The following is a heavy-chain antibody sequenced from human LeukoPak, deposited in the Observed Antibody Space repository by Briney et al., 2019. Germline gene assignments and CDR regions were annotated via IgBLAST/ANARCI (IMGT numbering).Heavy chain of an antibody. Sequence: PSETLSLTCTVSGDSISSSTYYWGWIRQPPGKGLEWIGSMYYSGNTYYNPSLKSRVTISVDTSKNQFSLKLSSVTAADTAVYYCARPKVRGVIGYFDYWGQGTLVTVSS. V-gene: IGHV4-39*01. CDR3: ARPKVRGVIGYFDY. CDR2: MYYSGNT. D-gene: IGHD3-10*01. CDR1: GDSISSSTYY. J-gene: IGHJ4*02.